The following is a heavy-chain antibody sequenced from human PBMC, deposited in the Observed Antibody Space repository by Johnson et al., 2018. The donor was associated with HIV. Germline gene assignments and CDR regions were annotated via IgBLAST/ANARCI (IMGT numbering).Heavy chain of an antibody. Sequence: QVQLVESGGGVVQPGRSLRLSCAASGFTFSSYGMHWVRQAPGKGLEWVAMISYDGSNKYYADSVKGRFSISRDNSKKTLYLQMNSLRPEDTAVYSCAKQYFGSGGSVHAFDIWGQGTLVTVSS. J-gene: IGHJ3*02. D-gene: IGHD3-10*01. CDR1: GFTFSSYG. CDR2: ISYDGSNK. V-gene: IGHV3-30*18. CDR3: AKQYFGSGGSVHAFDI.